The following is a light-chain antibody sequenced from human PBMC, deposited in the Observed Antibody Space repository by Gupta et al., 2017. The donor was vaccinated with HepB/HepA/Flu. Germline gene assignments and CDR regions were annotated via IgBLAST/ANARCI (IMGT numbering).Light chain of an antibody. CDR1: QSISSY. V-gene: IGKV1-39*01. J-gene: IGKJ2*01. CDR2: AAS. Sequence: IQMTQSPSSLSASVGDRVTITCRASQSISSYLNWYQQKPGKAPNLLIYAASNLQSGAPSRFSGGGYGTDFTLTIIRLQPEDFATYYCQQSHSLRQTFGQGTKLEIK. CDR3: QQSHSLRQT.